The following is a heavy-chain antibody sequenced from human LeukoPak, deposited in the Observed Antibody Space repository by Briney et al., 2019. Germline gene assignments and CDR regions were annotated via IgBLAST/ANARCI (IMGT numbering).Heavy chain of an antibody. CDR2: INHSGST. CDR1: GGSFSGYY. CDR3: ARGSYYYYGMDV. Sequence: SETLSLTCAVYGGSFSGYYWSWIRQPPGKGLEWIGEINHSGSTNYNPSLKSRVTISVDTSKNQFSLKLSSVTAADTAVYYYARGSYYYYGMDVWGQGTTVTVSS. J-gene: IGHJ6*02. V-gene: IGHV4-34*01.